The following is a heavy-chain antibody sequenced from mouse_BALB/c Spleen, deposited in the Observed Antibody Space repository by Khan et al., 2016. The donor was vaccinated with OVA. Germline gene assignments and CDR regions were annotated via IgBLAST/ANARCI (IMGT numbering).Heavy chain of an antibody. Sequence: EVQLQQSGAELVRPGALVKLSCKTSGFNIKDYYIHWVKQRPEQGLEWIGWIDPENGNTIYDPKFQGKASLTADTSSNTAYMHLSSLTSADTAVRSCARDGYSPWFAYWGQGTLVAVSA. CDR3: ARDGYSPWFAY. CDR2: IDPENGNT. D-gene: IGHD2-3*01. J-gene: IGHJ3*01. V-gene: IGHV14-1*02. CDR1: GFNIKDYY.